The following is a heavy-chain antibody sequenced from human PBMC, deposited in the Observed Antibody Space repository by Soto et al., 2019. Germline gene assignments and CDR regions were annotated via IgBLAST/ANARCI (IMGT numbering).Heavy chain of an antibody. V-gene: IGHV4-39*01. CDR1: GGSITNGPYY. J-gene: IGHJ4*02. D-gene: IGHD3-22*01. Sequence: SETLSLTCSVSGGSITNGPYYWTWIRQPPGKGLEWIGNIYYSGSTYYNPSLKSRVTISVDTSKNQFSLKLSSVTAADTAVYYCMLGSGWKDFDYWGQGTLVTVSS. CDR2: IYYSGST. CDR3: MLGSGWKDFDY.